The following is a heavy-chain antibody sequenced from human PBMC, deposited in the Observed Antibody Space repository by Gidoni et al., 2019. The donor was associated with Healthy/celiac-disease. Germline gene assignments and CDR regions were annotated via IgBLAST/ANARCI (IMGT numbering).Heavy chain of an antibody. CDR2: FDPEDGET. J-gene: IGHJ6*02. Sequence: QVQLVQSGAEVKKPGASVKVSCKVSGYTLTELSMHWVRQAPGKGLEWMGGFDPEDGETIYAQKFQGRVTMTEDTSTDTAYMELSSLRSEDTAVYYCATDGYCSGGSCYPNYYYYGMDVWGQGTTVTVSS. V-gene: IGHV1-24*01. CDR3: ATDGYCSGGSCYPNYYYYGMDV. CDR1: GYTLTELS. D-gene: IGHD2-15*01.